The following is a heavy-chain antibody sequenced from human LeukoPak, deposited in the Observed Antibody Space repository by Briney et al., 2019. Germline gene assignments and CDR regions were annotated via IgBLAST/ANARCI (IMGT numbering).Heavy chain of an antibody. V-gene: IGHV4-59*08. D-gene: IGHD3-22*01. CDR2: IYYSGST. CDR1: GGSISSYY. J-gene: IGHJ6*02. Sequence: SETLSLTCTVSGGSISSYYWSWIRQPPGKGLEWIGYIYYSGSTNYNPSLKSRVTISVDTSKNQFSLKLSSVTAADTAVYYYARRVVGYQGYYYYGMDVWGQGTTVTVSS. CDR3: ARRVVGYQGYYYYGMDV.